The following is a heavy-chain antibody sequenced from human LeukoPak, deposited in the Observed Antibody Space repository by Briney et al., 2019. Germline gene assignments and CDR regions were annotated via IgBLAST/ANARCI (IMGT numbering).Heavy chain of an antibody. CDR2: IHTGGST. J-gene: IGHJ4*02. V-gene: IGHV4-4*07. CDR1: GGSINDYY. Sequence: SETLSLTCTVSGGSINDYYWTWIRQPSGQGLEWLGRIHTGGSTNCNPSLRRRLTMSVDTSKNQFSLKLSSVTAADTAVYYCASQRKYSTSWPFFDYWGQGTLVTVSS. D-gene: IGHD6-13*01. CDR3: ASQRKYSTSWPFFDY.